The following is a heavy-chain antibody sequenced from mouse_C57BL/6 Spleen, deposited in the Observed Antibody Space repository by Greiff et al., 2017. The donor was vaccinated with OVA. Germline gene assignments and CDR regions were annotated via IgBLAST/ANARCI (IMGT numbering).Heavy chain of an antibody. CDR1: GYTFTSYW. J-gene: IGHJ3*01. D-gene: IGHD1-2*01. Sequence: QVQLQQPGTELVKPGASVKLSCKASGYTFTSYWMHWVKQRPGQGLEWIGNINPSNGGTNYNEKFKSKATLTVDKSSSKAYMQLNSLTSEDSAVDYYASSDCDHGAWFAYWGQGTLVTVSA. V-gene: IGHV1-53*01. CDR3: ASSDCDHGAWFAY. CDR2: INPSNGGT.